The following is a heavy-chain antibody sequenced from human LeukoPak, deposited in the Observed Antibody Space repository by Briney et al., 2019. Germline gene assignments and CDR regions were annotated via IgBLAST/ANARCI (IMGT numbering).Heavy chain of an antibody. CDR2: ISSSSSYI. J-gene: IGHJ6*02. CDR3: ARDVGYCSGGSCYLSYYYYGMDV. V-gene: IGHV3-21*01. D-gene: IGHD2-15*01. CDR1: GFTFSSYS. Sequence: GGSLRLSCAASGFTFSSYSMNWVRQAPGKGLEWVSSISSSSSYIYYADSVKGRFTISRDNAKNSLYLQMNSLRAEDTAVYYCARDVGYCSGGSCYLSYYYYGMDVWGQGTTVTVSS.